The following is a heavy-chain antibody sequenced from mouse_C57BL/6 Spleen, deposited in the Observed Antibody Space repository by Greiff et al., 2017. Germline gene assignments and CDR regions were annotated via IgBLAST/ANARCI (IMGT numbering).Heavy chain of an antibody. CDR3: ARCLVTTGYYAMDY. V-gene: IGHV1-82*01. CDR1: GYAFSSSW. CDR2: IYPGDGDT. Sequence: VQLQQSGPELVKPGASVKISCKASGYAFSSSWMNWVKQRPGKGLEWIGRIYPGDGDTNYNGKFKGKATLTADKSSSPAYMQLSSLTSEDSAVSFCARCLVTTGYYAMDYWGQGTSVTVSS. J-gene: IGHJ4*01. D-gene: IGHD2-2*01.